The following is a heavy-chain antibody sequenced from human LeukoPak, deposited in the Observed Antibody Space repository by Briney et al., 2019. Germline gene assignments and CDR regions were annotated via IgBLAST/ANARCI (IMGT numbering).Heavy chain of an antibody. CDR2: ISSSSRYI. J-gene: IGHJ3*02. CDR1: GFIFSSYS. CDR3: ARSSGVASDI. V-gene: IGHV3-21*01. D-gene: IGHD2-15*01. Sequence: GGSLRLSCAASGFIFSSYSMNWVRQAPGKGLEWVSCISSSSRYIYYADSVKGRFTISRDNAKNSLYLQMSSLRAEDTAVYYCARSSGVASDIWGQGTMVTVSS.